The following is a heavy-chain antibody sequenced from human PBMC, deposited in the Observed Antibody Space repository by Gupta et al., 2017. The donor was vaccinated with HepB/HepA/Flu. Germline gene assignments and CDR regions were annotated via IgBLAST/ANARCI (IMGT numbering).Heavy chain of an antibody. CDR3: AAVGAGLAFGDYVSVY. CDR1: GFTFGYYA. CDR2: IRRKLYGATK. V-gene: IGHV3-49*04. D-gene: IGHD4-17*01. Sequence: EVQLVESGGGLVQPGRSLRLSCSASGFTFGYYAVSWVRQAPGKGLEWVGFIRRKLYGATKAYAASVRGRVTISRDDSKSVAYLQMNSLETDDTAVYYCAAVGAGLAFGDYVSVYWGQGTLVTVSS. J-gene: IGHJ4*02.